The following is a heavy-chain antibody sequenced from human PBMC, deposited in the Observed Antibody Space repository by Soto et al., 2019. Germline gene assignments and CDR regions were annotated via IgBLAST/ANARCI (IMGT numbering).Heavy chain of an antibody. CDR1: GGSLSNSSNY. CDR3: ATHRGSYYDGLDN. J-gene: IGHJ4*02. Sequence: QLQLQESGPGLVKPSETLSLTCTVSGGSLSNSSNYWGWIRQPPGKGLEWIGSVYYSGNTYYNPSRKSRVTISADTSKNHLSLKVTSVTGADTAVYYCATHRGSYYDGLDNWGPGALVTVSS. CDR2: VYYSGNT. D-gene: IGHD1-26*01. V-gene: IGHV4-39*01.